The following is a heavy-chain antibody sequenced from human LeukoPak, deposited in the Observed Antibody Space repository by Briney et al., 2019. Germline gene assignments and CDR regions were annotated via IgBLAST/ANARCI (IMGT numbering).Heavy chain of an antibody. J-gene: IGHJ4*02. D-gene: IGHD4-11*01. Sequence: ASVKVSCKASGYTFNGFYLHWVRQAPGQGLEWMGWINPNSGGTNYAQKFQGRVTMTRDTSISTAYMELSRLRSDDTAVFYCARWMATVTTPDYWGQGTLVTVSS. V-gene: IGHV1-2*02. CDR1: GYTFNGFY. CDR3: ARWMATVTTPDY. CDR2: INPNSGGT.